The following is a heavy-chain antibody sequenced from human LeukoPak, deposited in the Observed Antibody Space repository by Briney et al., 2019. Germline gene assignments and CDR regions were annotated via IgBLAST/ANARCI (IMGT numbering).Heavy chain of an antibody. CDR2: IIPILGIA. V-gene: IGHV1-69*04. Sequence: SVKVSCKASGGTFSSYAISWVRQAPGQGLEWMGRIIPILGIANYAQKFQGRVTITADKSTSTAYMELSSLRTEDTAVYYCASPSWDTRHQLVQVSFDCWGQGTLVTVSS. CDR1: GGTFSSYA. J-gene: IGHJ4*02. D-gene: IGHD6-13*01. CDR3: ASPSWDTRHQLVQVSFDC.